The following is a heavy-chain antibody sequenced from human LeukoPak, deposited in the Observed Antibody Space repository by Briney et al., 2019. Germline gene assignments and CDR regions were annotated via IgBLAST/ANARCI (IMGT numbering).Heavy chain of an antibody. Sequence: GGSLRLSCAASGFTFSSYAMSWVRQTPGKGLEWVSPISGSGGSTYYADSVKGRFTISGDNSKNTLYLQMNSLRAEDTAIYYCAKGPNYDSSGYYYLDYWGQGTLVTVSS. V-gene: IGHV3-23*01. D-gene: IGHD3-22*01. CDR1: GFTFSSYA. J-gene: IGHJ4*02. CDR2: ISGSGGST. CDR3: AKGPNYDSSGYYYLDY.